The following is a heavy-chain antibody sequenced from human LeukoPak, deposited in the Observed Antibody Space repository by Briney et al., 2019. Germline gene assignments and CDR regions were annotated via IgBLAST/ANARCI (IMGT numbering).Heavy chain of an antibody. J-gene: IGHJ4*02. CDR2: ISGSCGST. Sequence: GGSLTLSCAASGCTFSSYAMSWVRQAPGKGMEWVSAISGSCGSTYYADSVKGRFTISRDNYKNTLYLQMNSLRAEDTAAYYCAKDSSLVLGLGPGDYWGQGTLVTVSS. CDR3: AKDSSLVLGLGPGDY. V-gene: IGHV3-23*01. CDR1: GCTFSSYA. D-gene: IGHD6-13*01.